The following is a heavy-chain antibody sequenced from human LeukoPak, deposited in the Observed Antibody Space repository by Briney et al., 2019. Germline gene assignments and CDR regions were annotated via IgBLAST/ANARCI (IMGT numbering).Heavy chain of an antibody. V-gene: IGHV1-8*01. D-gene: IGHD3-3*01. CDR2: MNPNSGNT. CDR1: GYTFTSYD. J-gene: IGHJ6*03. Sequence: ASVKVSCKASGYTFTSYDINWVRQATGQGLEWIGWMNPNSGNTGYAQKFQGRVTMTRNTSISTAYMELSSLRSEDTAVYYCASAYYDFWSGYYYYYMDVWGKGTTVTVSS. CDR3: ASAYYDFWSGYYYYYMDV.